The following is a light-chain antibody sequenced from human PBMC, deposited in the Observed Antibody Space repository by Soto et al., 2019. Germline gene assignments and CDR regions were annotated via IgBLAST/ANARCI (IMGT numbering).Light chain of an antibody. Sequence: ETVMTQSPATLSVSPGERVTLSCRASQSVRTNLVWYQQSPGQPPRLLIYGASDRVAGVPDRFSGSGSGTDFTLTISGLQSEDCAVDYCQQYNEWPRTCGQGTKLESK. J-gene: IGKJ2*01. V-gene: IGKV3-15*01. CDR3: QQYNEWPRT. CDR2: GAS. CDR1: QSVRTN.